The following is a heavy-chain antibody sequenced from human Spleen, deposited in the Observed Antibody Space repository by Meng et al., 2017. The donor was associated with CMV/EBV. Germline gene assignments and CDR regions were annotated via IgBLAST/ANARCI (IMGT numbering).Heavy chain of an antibody. CDR3: ARGGGGSSWKALGYYFYGLDV. CDR1: YW. J-gene: IGHJ6*02. Sequence: YWMYWVRQSPGKELVWVARINTDGSITDCADSVKGRCTISRDNAKNTVYLKMNSLRVDDTGVYFCARGGGGSSWKALGYYFYGLDVWGQGTRVTVSS. V-gene: IGHV3-74*01. CDR2: INTDGSIT. D-gene: IGHD2-15*01.